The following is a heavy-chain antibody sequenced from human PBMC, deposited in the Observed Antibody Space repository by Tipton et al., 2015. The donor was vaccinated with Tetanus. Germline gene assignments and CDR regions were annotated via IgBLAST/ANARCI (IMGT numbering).Heavy chain of an antibody. D-gene: IGHD2-8*02. CDR1: GDSVSSNSAA. V-gene: IGHV6-1*01. Sequence: GLVKPSQTLSLTCAISGDSVSSNSAAWNWIRQSPSRGLEWLGRTYYRSKWYNDYAVSVKSRITINPDTSKNQFSLQLNSVTPEDTAVYYGARDPGRLVGAPRPETAMDDWGQGTRVTVSS. CDR3: ARDPGRLVGAPRPETAMDD. CDR2: TYYRSKWYN. J-gene: IGHJ4*02.